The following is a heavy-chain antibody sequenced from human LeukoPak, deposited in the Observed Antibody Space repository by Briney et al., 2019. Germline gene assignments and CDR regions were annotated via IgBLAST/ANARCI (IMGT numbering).Heavy chain of an antibody. CDR1: GFAFSSYS. CDR3: ARGGTRGYSYGSFDY. CDR2: ISSSSRYI. D-gene: IGHD5-18*01. Sequence: PGGSLRLSCAASGFAFSSYSMNWVRQAPGKGLEWFSSISSSSRYIYYADSVKGRFTISRDNAKNSLYLQMNSLRAEATAVYYCARGGTRGYSYGSFDYWGQGTLVTVSS. J-gene: IGHJ4*02. V-gene: IGHV3-21*01.